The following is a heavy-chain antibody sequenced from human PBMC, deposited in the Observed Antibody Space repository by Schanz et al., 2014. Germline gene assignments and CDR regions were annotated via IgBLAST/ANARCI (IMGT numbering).Heavy chain of an antibody. CDR1: GFTFSNFA. CDR3: ARDRQQLVGRIGYYYGMDV. V-gene: IGHV3-30*04. CDR2: ISYDGSHK. Sequence: QVQLVESGGGVVQPGRSLRLSCAASGFTFSNFATHWVRQAPGKGLEWVAVISYDGSHKDYADSVKGRFTISRDNSKNTLYLQMNSLRAEDTAVYYCARDRQQLVGRIGYYYGMDVWGQGTTVTVSS. J-gene: IGHJ6*02. D-gene: IGHD6-13*01.